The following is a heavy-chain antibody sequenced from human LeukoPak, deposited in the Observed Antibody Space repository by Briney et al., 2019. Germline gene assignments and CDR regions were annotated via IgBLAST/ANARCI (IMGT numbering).Heavy chain of an antibody. Sequence: ASAKVSCKVSGYTLTELSMHWVRQAPGQGLEWMGRINPNSGDRNYAQKFQGRVTMTRDTSISAAYMELSSLRSDDTAVYYCARGAAVGQTRDYWGQGTLVTVSS. CDR2: INPNSGDR. CDR3: ARGAAVGQTRDY. CDR1: GYTLTELS. V-gene: IGHV1-2*06. D-gene: IGHD6-13*01. J-gene: IGHJ4*02.